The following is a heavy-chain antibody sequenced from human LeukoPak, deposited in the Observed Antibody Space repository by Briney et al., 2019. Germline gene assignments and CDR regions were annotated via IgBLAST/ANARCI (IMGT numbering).Heavy chain of an antibody. D-gene: IGHD6-6*01. CDR3: ARDRARAYSSSSPLDY. Sequence: GASVKVSCKASGYTFTSYGNSWVRQAPGQGLEWMGWISAYNGNTNYAQKLQGRVTMTTDTSTSTAYMELRSLRSDDTAVYYCARDRARAYSSSSPLDYWGQGTLVTVSS. CDR1: GYTFTSYG. V-gene: IGHV1-18*01. CDR2: ISAYNGNT. J-gene: IGHJ4*02.